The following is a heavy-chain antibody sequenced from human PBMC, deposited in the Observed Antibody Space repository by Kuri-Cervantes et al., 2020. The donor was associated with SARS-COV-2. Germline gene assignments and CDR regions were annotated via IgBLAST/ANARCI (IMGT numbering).Heavy chain of an antibody. CDR3: ARGRSFVGN. CDR1: GGSFSGYY. Sequence: SQTLSLTCAVYGGSFSGYYWGWIRQPPGKGLEWIGEINHSGSTNYNPSLKSRVTISVDTSKNQFSLKLSSVTAADTAVYYRARGRSFVGNWGQGTLVTVSS. J-gene: IGHJ4*02. D-gene: IGHD3-16*01. V-gene: IGHV4-34*01. CDR2: INHSGST.